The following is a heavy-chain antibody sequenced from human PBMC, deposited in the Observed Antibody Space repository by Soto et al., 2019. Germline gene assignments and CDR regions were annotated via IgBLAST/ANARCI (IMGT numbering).Heavy chain of an antibody. CDR2: ISNDGRNE. Sequence: GGSLRLSCAASGFTFSSYGMHWVRQAPGKGLEWVTFISNDGRNEYYADSVKGRFTIPRDNSKNTLYLQMNSLRLDDTAVFYCARERGSGRLDYWGRGTLVTVSS. D-gene: IGHD6-19*01. J-gene: IGHJ4*02. CDR1: GFTFSSYG. V-gene: IGHV3-33*01. CDR3: ARERGSGRLDY.